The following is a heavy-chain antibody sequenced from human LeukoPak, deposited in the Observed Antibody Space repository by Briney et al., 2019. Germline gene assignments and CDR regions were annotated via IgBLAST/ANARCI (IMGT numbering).Heavy chain of an antibody. CDR1: GGSFSGYY. CDR2: INHSGST. D-gene: IGHD1-26*01. J-gene: IGHJ6*02. Sequence: SETLSLTCAVYGGSFSGYYWSWIRQPPGKGLEWIGEINHSGSTNYNPSLKSRVTISVDTSKNQFSLKLSSVTAADTAMYYCASRSGSYYYYYGMDVWGQGTTVTVSS. CDR3: ASRSGSYYYYYGMDV. V-gene: IGHV4-34*01.